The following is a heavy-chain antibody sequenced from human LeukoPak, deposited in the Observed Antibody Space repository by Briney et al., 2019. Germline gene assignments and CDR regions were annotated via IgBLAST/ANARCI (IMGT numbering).Heavy chain of an antibody. J-gene: IGHJ4*02. CDR1: GFIFSNYA. Sequence: PGGSLRLSCAASGFIFSNYAMTWVRQAPGKGLEWVSTISGSDDSTFYADSVRGRFTISRDNSKNTLYLQMNSLRAEDTAVYYCAKDLSLLWFGELLLGNYWGQGTLVTVSS. CDR3: AKDLSLLWFGELLLGNY. V-gene: IGHV3-23*01. CDR2: ISGSDDST. D-gene: IGHD3-10*01.